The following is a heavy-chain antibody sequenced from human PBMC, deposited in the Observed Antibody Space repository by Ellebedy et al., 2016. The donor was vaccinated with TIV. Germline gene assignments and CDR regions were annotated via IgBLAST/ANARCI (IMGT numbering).Heavy chain of an antibody. D-gene: IGHD1-1*01. Sequence: AASVKVFCKASGYTFTNYGISWVRQAPGQGLEWMGWISAYNGNTNYAQKFQGRITMTRNTSIITAYMELTSLRSEDTAVYFCARRQLYMSDYWGQGTLVTVSS. V-gene: IGHV1-18*01. CDR2: ISAYNGNT. J-gene: IGHJ4*02. CDR1: GYTFTNYG. CDR3: ARRQLYMSDY.